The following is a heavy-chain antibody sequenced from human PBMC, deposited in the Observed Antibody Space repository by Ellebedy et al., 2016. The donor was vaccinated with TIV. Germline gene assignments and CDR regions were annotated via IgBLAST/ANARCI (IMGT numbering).Heavy chain of an antibody. Sequence: GESLKISCTASGFTFSAFGIHWVRQAPGKGLEWVAHIWYDGSDKYYADSVKGRFTISRDNSKSTLYLQMSSLRGEDTAVYYCVRGGAAPHNRYFDFWGRGTLVTVSS. CDR2: IWYDGSDK. CDR3: VRGGAAPHNRYFDF. V-gene: IGHV3-33*01. J-gene: IGHJ2*01. CDR1: GFTFSAFG. D-gene: IGHD1-14*01.